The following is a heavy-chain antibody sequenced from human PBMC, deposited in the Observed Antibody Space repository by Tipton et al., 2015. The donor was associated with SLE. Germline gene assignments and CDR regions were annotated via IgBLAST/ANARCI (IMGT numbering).Heavy chain of an antibody. J-gene: IGHJ4*02. CDR2: FYYSGRT. CDR3: ARRVDYGAYGYFDY. Sequence: TLSLTCTVSGGSMRSSCFFWGWLRHPPGKGLEWIGSFYYSGRTYYNPSLKNRVSMSGDTSKNQFSVRLTSVTAADTAVYFCARRVDYGAYGYFDYWGQGTLVTVSS. CDR1: GGSMRSSCFF. D-gene: IGHD4-17*01. V-gene: IGHV4-39*01.